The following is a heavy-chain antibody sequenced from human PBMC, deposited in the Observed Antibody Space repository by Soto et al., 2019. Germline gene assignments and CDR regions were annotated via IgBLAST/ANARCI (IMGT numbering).Heavy chain of an antibody. V-gene: IGHV1-18*04. Sequence: ASVKVSCKASGYTFTTYGFNWVRQAPGQGLEWMGWISPYNGDTNYAQNFQGRVTLTTDTSTSTAYMELRSLTSDDTAVYYCARTPRAQMIVLEAATRFDYWGQGTLVTVSS. CDR3: ARTPRAQMIVLEAATRFDY. J-gene: IGHJ4*02. CDR1: GYTFTTYG. D-gene: IGHD2-15*01. CDR2: ISPYNGDT.